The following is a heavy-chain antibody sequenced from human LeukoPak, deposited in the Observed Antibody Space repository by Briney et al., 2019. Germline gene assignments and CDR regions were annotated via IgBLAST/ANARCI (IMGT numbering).Heavy chain of an antibody. CDR3: AKVGSLKILYPDY. CDR1: GFTFSSYA. V-gene: IGHV3-30-3*01. Sequence: PGGSLRLSCAASGFTFSSYAMHWVRQAPGKGLQWVAVISYDGSNKYYADSVKGRFTISRDNSKNTLYLQMNSLRAEDTAVYYCAKVGSLKILYPDYWGQGTLVTVSS. CDR2: ISYDGSNK. D-gene: IGHD2-8*01. J-gene: IGHJ4*02.